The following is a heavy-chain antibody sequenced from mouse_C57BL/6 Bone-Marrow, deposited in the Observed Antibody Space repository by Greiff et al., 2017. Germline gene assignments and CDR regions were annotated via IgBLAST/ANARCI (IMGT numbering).Heavy chain of an antibody. D-gene: IGHD1-1*01. V-gene: IGHV8-8*01. CDR3: ARRNYYYGSSYDWYFDV. J-gene: IGHJ1*03. CDR2: IWWDDDK. CDR1: GFSLSTFGMG. Sequence: QVTLQESGPGILQPSQTLSLTCSFSGFSLSTFGMGVGWIRQPSGKGLEWLAHIWWDDDKYYNPALKSRLTISKDTSKNQVFLKIANVDTADTATYYCARRNYYYGSSYDWYFDVWGTGTTVTVSS.